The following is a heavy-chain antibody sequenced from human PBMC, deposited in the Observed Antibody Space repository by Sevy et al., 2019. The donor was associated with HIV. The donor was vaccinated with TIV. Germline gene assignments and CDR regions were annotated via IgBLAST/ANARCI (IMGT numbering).Heavy chain of an antibody. CDR1: GFTVSSNY. V-gene: IGHV3-53*01. J-gene: IGHJ4*02. D-gene: IGHD4-17*01. CDR2: IYSGGST. CDR3: ARDLPPSATTVAHFDY. Sequence: GGSLRLSCAASGFTVSSNYMSWVRQAPGKGLEWVSVIYSGGSTYYSDSVKGRFTISRDNAENSLYLQMNSLRVEDTAVYYCARDLPPSATTVAHFDYWGQGTLVTVSS.